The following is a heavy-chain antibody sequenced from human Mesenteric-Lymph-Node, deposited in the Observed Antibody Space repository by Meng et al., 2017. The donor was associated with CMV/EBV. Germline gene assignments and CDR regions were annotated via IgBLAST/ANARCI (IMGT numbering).Heavy chain of an antibody. CDR2: IYYSGST. D-gene: IGHD2-2*01. CDR1: GGSISSSSYY. V-gene: IGHV4-39*07. J-gene: IGHJ4*02. Sequence: SETLSLTCTVSGGSISSSSYYWGWIRQPPGKGLEWIGSIYYSGSTYYNPSLKSRVTISVDTSKNQFSLKLSSVTAADTAVYYCARVMRDVVVVPAAYSRWRYYFDYWGQGTLVTVSS. CDR3: ARVMRDVVVVPAAYSRWRYYFDY.